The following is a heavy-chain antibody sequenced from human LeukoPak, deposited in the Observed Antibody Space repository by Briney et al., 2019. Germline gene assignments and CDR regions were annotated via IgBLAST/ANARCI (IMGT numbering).Heavy chain of an antibody. D-gene: IGHD6-13*01. CDR2: IKQDGSEE. CDR3: ARDPTGYGSSWYNDYSDY. V-gene: IGHV3-7*01. Sequence: PGGSLRLSCAASGFTFSGYWMSWVRQAPGKGLEWVANIKQDGSEEYYVDSVKGRFTISRDNAKNSLYLQMNSLRAEDTAVYYCARDPTGYGSSWYNDYSDYWGQGTLVTVSS. J-gene: IGHJ4*02. CDR1: GFTFSGYW.